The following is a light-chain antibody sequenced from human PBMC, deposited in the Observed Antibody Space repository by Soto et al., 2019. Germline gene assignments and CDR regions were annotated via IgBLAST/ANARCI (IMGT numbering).Light chain of an antibody. CDR2: GAS. J-gene: IGKJ3*01. V-gene: IGKV1-33*01. Sequence: DIQMTQSPSSLSASVGARVSITCQASQDIRTSLSWFQHKPGRAPKLLIYGASYLEAGVPSRFRGSASGTDFTFTITSLQLEDIATYYCQHYNNLPPFTFGPGTIVDIK. CDR1: QDIRTS. CDR3: QHYNNLPPFT.